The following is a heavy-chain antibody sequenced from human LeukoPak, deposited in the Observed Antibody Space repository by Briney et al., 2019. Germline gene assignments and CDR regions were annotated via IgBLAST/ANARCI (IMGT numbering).Heavy chain of an antibody. CDR1: GGSFSGYY. Sequence: SETLSLTCAVYGGSFSGYYWSWIRQPPGKGLEWIGEINHSGSTNHNPSLKSRVTMSVDTSKSQFSLKLNSVNAADTAVYYCARHSDPYDYVWGTYRDYYYMDVWGKGTTVTISS. J-gene: IGHJ6*03. D-gene: IGHD3-16*02. V-gene: IGHV4-34*01. CDR2: INHSGST. CDR3: ARHSDPYDYVWGTYRDYYYMDV.